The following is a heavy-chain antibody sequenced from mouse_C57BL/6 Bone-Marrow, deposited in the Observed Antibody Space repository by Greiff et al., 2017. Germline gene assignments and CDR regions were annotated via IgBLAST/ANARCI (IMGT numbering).Heavy chain of an antibody. Sequence: EVKLQQSGPELVKPGASVKISCKASGYTFTDYYMNWVKQSHGKSLEWIGDINPNNGGTSYNQKFKGKATLTVDKSSSTAYMELRSLTSEDSAVYYCARWGEGYYAMDYWGQGTSVTVSS. CDR3: ARWGEGYYAMDY. J-gene: IGHJ4*01. CDR2: INPNNGGT. CDR1: GYTFTDYY. V-gene: IGHV1-26*01.